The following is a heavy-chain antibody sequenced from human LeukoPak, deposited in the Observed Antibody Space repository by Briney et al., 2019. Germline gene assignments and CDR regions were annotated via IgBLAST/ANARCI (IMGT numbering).Heavy chain of an antibody. CDR1: GFTFDDYA. CDR3: ARDLYFDWFLPPFDY. D-gene: IGHD3-9*01. CDR2: ISWNSGSI. Sequence: GGSLRLSCAASGFTFDDYAMHWVRQAPGKGLEWVSGISWNSGSIGYADSVKGRFTISRDNAKNSLYLQMNSLRAEDTAVYYCARDLYFDWFLPPFDYWGQGTLVTVSS. J-gene: IGHJ4*02. V-gene: IGHV3-9*01.